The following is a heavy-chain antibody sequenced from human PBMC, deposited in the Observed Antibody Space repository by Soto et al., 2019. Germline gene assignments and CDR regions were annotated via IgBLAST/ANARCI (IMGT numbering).Heavy chain of an antibody. Sequence: QLQLQESGPGLVKPSETLSLTCTVSGGSISSSSYYWGWIRQPPGKGLEWIGSFYYSGSTYYNPSLKSRVTISVDTSKNQFSLKLSSVTAADTAVYYCARLYGSSLFDYWGQGTLVTVSS. CDR1: GGSISSSSYY. V-gene: IGHV4-39*01. D-gene: IGHD2-2*01. J-gene: IGHJ4*02. CDR2: FYYSGST. CDR3: ARLYGSSLFDY.